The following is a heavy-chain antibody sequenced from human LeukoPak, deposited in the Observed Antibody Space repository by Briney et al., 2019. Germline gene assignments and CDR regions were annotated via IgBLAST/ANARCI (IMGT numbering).Heavy chain of an antibody. D-gene: IGHD2-15*01. J-gene: IGHJ3*02. V-gene: IGHV3-30*04. CDR1: GFTFSSYA. CDR2: ISYDGSNK. Sequence: GGSLRLSCAASGFTFSSYAMHWVRQAPGKGLEWVAVISYDGSNKYYADSVKGRFTISRDNSKNTLYLQMNSLRAEDTAVYYCARARIRGDAFDIWGQGTMVTVSS. CDR3: ARARIRGDAFDI.